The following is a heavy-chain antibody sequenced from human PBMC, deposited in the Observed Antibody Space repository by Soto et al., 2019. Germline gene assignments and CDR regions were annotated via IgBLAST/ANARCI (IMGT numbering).Heavy chain of an antibody. CDR3: ARHDPRYSSGWYWYFDL. CDR2: IYYSGST. CDR1: GGSISSYY. J-gene: IGHJ2*01. Sequence: SETLSLTCTVSGGSISSYYWSWIRQPPGKGLEWIGYIYYSGSTNYNPSLKSRVTISVDTSKNQFSLKLSSVTAADTAVYYCARHDPRYSSGWYWYFDLWGRGTLVTVSS. V-gene: IGHV4-59*08. D-gene: IGHD6-19*01.